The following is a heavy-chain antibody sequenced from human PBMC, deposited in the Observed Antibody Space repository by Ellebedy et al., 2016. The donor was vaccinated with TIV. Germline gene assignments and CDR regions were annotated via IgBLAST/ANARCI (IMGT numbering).Heavy chain of an antibody. CDR2: MGSGGNI. CDR1: GFSISSNY. V-gene: IGHV3-66*01. CDR3: ARSSGWPGIFDN. Sequence: GESLKISCAASGFSISSNYMSWVRQAPGKGLECVSVMGSGGNIIHADSVKGRFTITRDNSKNTLYLEMNSLRVEDRAVYYCARSSGWPGIFDNWGQGTLVTVSS. D-gene: IGHD6-19*01. J-gene: IGHJ4*02.